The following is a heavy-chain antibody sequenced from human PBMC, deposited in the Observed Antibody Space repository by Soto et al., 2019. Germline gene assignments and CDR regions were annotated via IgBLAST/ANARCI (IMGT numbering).Heavy chain of an antibody. V-gene: IGHV3-23*01. D-gene: IGHD1-1*01. CDR2: ISGSGGST. CDR3: AKGVEPLQLERPGGFDY. J-gene: IGHJ4*02. CDR1: GFTFSSYA. Sequence: GGSLRLSCAASGFTFSSYAVSWVRQAPGKGLEWVSAISGSGGSTYYADSVKGRFTISRDNSKNTLYLQMNSLRAEDTAVYYCAKGVEPLQLERPGGFDYWGQGTLVTVSS.